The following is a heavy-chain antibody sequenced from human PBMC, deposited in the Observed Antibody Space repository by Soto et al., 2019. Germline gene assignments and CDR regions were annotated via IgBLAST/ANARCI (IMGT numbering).Heavy chain of an antibody. V-gene: IGHV4-59*01. J-gene: IGHJ4*02. D-gene: IGHD1-26*01. CDR2: IYKSGST. CDR1: GGSISDYY. CDR3: ARDQNGSPHFDY. Sequence: SETLSLTCSVSGGSISDYYWSWIRQPPGRGLEWIGYIYKSGSTNYNPSLKSRVTISVDTSKNLFSLKLSSVTAADTAVYYCARDQNGSPHFDYWGQGTLVTVSS.